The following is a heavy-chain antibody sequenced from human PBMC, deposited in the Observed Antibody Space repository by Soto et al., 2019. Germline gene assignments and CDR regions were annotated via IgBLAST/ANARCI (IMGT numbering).Heavy chain of an antibody. J-gene: IGHJ2*01. V-gene: IGHV4-39*01. CDR2: IYYSGST. Sequence: QLQLQESGPGLVKPSETLSLTCTVSGGSISSSSYYWGWIRQPPGKGLEWIGSIYYSGSTYYNPSLKSRVTISVYTSKNQFSLKLSSVTAADTAVYYCARNRDGHWYFDLWGRGTLVTVSS. CDR1: GGSISSSSYY. CDR3: ARNRDGHWYFDL.